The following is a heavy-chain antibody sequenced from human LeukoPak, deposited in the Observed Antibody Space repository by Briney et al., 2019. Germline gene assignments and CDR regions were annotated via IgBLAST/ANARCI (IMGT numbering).Heavy chain of an antibody. CDR1: GGTFSSYA. CDR3: AREWNGSGSYYIYYYYGMDV. Sequence: SVKVSCKASGGTFSSYAINWVRQAPGQGLEWMGGIIPVFGTANYVQKFQGRVTITADKSTSTAYMELSSLRSEDTAVYYCAREWNGSGSYYIYYYYGMDVWGQGTTVTVSS. V-gene: IGHV1-69*06. CDR2: IIPVFGTA. J-gene: IGHJ6*02. D-gene: IGHD3-10*01.